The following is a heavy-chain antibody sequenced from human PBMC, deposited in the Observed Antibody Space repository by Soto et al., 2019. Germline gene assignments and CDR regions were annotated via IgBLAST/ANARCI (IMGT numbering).Heavy chain of an antibody. CDR1: GFTFSDYA. D-gene: IGHD3-22*01. CDR3: AKDPYLHYYDISGPDY. Sequence: PGGSLRLSCAASGFTFSDYAMSWVRQAPGKGLEWVSAIRDSGGRKYYADSVKGRFTISGDNSNNTLFLQMRSLGAEDTAVYYCAKDPYLHYYDISGPDYLGQGTLVNVCS. V-gene: IGHV3-23*01. CDR2: IRDSGGRK. J-gene: IGHJ4*02.